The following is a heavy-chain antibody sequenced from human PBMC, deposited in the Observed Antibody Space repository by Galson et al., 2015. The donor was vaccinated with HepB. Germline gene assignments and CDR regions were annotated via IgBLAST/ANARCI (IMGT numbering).Heavy chain of an antibody. CDR3: AREIAARINSYYYAMDV. CDR2: TYYRSRWHH. V-gene: IGHV6-1*01. Sequence: CAISGDSVSSNSAGWNWFRQSPSRGLEWLGGTYYRSRWHHDYAVSVKSRITINPDTSKNEFSLQLNSVTPEDTAIYFCAREIAARINSYYYAMDVWGQGTTVTVSS. D-gene: IGHD6-6*01. CDR1: GDSVSSNSAG. J-gene: IGHJ6*02.